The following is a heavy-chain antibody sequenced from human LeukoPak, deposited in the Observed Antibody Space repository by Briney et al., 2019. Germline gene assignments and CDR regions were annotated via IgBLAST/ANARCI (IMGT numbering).Heavy chain of an antibody. J-gene: IGHJ4*02. CDR2: IIPIFGTA. Sequence: ASVKVSCKASGGTFSSYAISWVRQAPGQGLEWMGRIIPIFGTANYAQKFQGRVTITTDESTSTAYMELSSLRSEDTAVYYCARGDYYDSSGYYWPCFDYWGQGTLVTVSS. V-gene: IGHV1-69*05. CDR1: GGTFSSYA. CDR3: ARGDYYDSSGYYWPCFDY. D-gene: IGHD3-22*01.